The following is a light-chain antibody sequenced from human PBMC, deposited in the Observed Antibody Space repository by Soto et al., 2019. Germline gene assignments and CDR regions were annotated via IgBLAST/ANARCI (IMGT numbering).Light chain of an antibody. J-gene: IGLJ2*01. CDR1: SSNIGAAFD. V-gene: IGLV1-40*01. Sequence: QSVLTQPPSVSGAPGQRVTISCTGSSSNIGAAFDVHWYQHLPGTAPKLLIYDNTNRPSGVPDRFSGSKSGTSASLAITGLQAGDEADYYCQSYDSSLSGWLFGGGTKVTVL. CDR2: DNT. CDR3: QSYDSSLSGWL.